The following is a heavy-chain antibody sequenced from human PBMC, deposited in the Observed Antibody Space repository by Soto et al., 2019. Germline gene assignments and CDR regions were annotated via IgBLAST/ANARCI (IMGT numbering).Heavy chain of an antibody. Sequence: SETLSLTCAVYGGSFSGYYWSWIRQPPGKGLEWIGYIYYSGSTNYNPSLKSRVTISVDTSKNQFSLKLSSVTAADTAVYYCAGYERGYSGYGVFDYWGQGTLVTVSS. CDR3: AGYERGYSGYGVFDY. D-gene: IGHD5-12*01. J-gene: IGHJ4*02. V-gene: IGHV4-59*01. CDR2: IYYSGST. CDR1: GGSFSGYY.